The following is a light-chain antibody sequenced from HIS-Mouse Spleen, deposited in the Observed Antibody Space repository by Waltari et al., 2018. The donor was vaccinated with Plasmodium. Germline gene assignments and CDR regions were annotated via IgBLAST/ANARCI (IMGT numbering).Light chain of an antibody. V-gene: IGKV3-11*01. CDR2: DAS. J-gene: IGKJ4*01. CDR1: QCVSSY. Sequence: EIVLTQSPATLSLSPGERATLSCRASQCVSSYLAWYQQKPGQAPRLLIYDASNRATGIPARFRSSGSGTDFTLTISSLEPEDFAVYYCQQRSNWLTFGGGTKVEIK. CDR3: QQRSNWLT.